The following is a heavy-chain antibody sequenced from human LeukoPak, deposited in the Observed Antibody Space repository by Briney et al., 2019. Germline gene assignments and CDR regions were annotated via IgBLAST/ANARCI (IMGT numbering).Heavy chain of an antibody. V-gene: IGHV4-59*01. D-gene: IGHD2-2*01. CDR1: GGSISSYY. Sequence: PSETLSLTCTVSGGSISSYYWSWIRQPPGKGLEWIGYLYYSGSTNYNPSLKSRVTISVDTSKNQFSLKLSSVTAADTAVYYCARVKYQRYYYGMDVWGQGTTVTVSS. CDR2: LYYSGST. CDR3: ARVKYQRYYYGMDV. J-gene: IGHJ6*02.